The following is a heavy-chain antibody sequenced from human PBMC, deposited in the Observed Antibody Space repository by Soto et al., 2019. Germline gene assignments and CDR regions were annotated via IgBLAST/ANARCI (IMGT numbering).Heavy chain of an antibody. D-gene: IGHD5-12*01. J-gene: IGHJ4*02. CDR3: AHSDSGYVIIYFDY. CDR2: LYWNDDK. Sequence: GPTLVNHTQTLTLTCYFSGFSFSTTGVAVGWIRQPPGGALAWLALLYWNDDKRFSPSLKTRLTITGDTSKNQVVLSLTNMDPGDTATYFGAHSDSGYVIIYFDYWGQGTPVTVSS. CDR1: GFSFSTTGVA. V-gene: IGHV2-5*01.